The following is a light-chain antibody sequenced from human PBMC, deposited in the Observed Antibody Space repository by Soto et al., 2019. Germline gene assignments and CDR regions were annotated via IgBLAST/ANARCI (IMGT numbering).Light chain of an antibody. CDR1: QSISSW. CDR2: EAS. CDR3: QQYNSYSPRT. Sequence: DIQMTQSPSTLSASVGDRVTITCRASQSISSWLAWYQQKPGKAPKLLIYEASSLESGVPSRFSGSRSGTEFTLPISSLQPDDFAAYYCQQYNSYSPRTFGQGTKVEIK. V-gene: IGKV1-5*03. J-gene: IGKJ1*01.